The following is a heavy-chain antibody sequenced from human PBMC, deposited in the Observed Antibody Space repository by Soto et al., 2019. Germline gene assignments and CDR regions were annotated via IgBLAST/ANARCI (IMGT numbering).Heavy chain of an antibody. CDR1: GGSISSGGYY. D-gene: IGHD6-13*01. V-gene: IGHV4-31*03. CDR2: IYYSGST. CDR3: AREAYSSSPYAT. J-gene: IGHJ5*02. Sequence: QVQLQESGPGLVKPSQTLSLTCTVSGGSISSGGYYWSWIRQHPGKGLEWIGYIYYSGSTYYNPSLKSRVTMAVDKYKNQFSLKLSSVTAADTAVYYCAREAYSSSPYATWGQGTLVTVSS.